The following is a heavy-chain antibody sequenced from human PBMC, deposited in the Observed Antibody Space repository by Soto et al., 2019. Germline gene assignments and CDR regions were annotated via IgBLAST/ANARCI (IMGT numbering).Heavy chain of an antibody. V-gene: IGHV3-23*01. CDR2: IGDRGVYT. CDR3: VKDERWKGKNSYHYALDV. Sequence: EVQLLESGGGLLQPGGSLSLSCAASGFPFNTYAMSWVSQAPGKGLEWVAGIGDRGVYTFYADSVKGRFTISRDNSKNTLYLQMDSLGAGDTALYYCVKDERWKGKNSYHYALDVWGQGTTVSV. D-gene: IGHD4-17*01. CDR1: GFPFNTYA. J-gene: IGHJ6*02.